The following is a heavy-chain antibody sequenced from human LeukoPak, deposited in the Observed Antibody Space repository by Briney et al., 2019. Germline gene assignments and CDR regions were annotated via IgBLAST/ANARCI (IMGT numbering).Heavy chain of an antibody. J-gene: IGHJ3*01. CDR2: ISYYGSDK. Sequence: PGRSLRLSCAASGFTFRNYAVHWVRQSPGKGLEWVAVISYYGSDKYYADSVKGRFTISRDNSKNTLYLQLNNLRIEDTAVYYCARDSGPDDAFDVWGQGTMVTVSS. CDR3: ARDSGPDDAFDV. D-gene: IGHD1-14*01. CDR1: GFTFRNYA. V-gene: IGHV3-30*01.